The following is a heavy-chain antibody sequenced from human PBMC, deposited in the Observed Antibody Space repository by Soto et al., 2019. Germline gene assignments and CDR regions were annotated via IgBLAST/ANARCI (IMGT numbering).Heavy chain of an antibody. CDR1: GLTLSSYS. D-gene: IGHD3-10*01. CDR2: ITSSNTYI. Sequence: PGGSLRLSCVASGLTLSSYSISLVRQAPGEGLQWVSSITSSNTYINYGDSVKGRFAISRDNAKNSLYLQMNSLRAEDTAVYFCARDTNYYASGSGVDLWGQGT. J-gene: IGHJ5*02. V-gene: IGHV3-21*01. CDR3: ARDTNYYASGSGVDL.